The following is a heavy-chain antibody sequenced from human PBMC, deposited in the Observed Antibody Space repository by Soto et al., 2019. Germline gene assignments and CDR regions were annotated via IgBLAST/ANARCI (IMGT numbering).Heavy chain of an antibody. CDR3: ERDLGGQVVDY. J-gene: IGHJ4*02. CDR1: GYTFTSYG. D-gene: IGHD1-26*01. Sequence: QVQLVQSGAEVKKPGASVKVSCKASGYTFTSYGISWVRQAPGQGLEWMGWVSGYNGTTKYAQKLQGRVTRTTDTPTSKAYMGLRRLSADDTAVYYCERDLGGQVVDYWGQRTLVTVSS. CDR2: VSGYNGTT. V-gene: IGHV1-18*01.